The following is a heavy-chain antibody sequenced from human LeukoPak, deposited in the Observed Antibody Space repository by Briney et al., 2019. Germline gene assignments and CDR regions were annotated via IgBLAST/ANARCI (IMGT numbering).Heavy chain of an antibody. CDR2: INHSGST. V-gene: IGHV4-34*01. CDR3: ARGRRVYGDYHRYPSTNWFDP. J-gene: IGHJ5*02. D-gene: IGHD4-17*01. Sequence: TPSETLSLTCAVYGGSFSGYYWSWIRQPPGKGLEWIGEINHSGSTNYNPSLKSRVTISVDTSKNQFSLKLSSVTAADTAVYYCARGRRVYGDYHRYPSTNWFDPWGQGTLVTVSS. CDR1: GGSFSGYY.